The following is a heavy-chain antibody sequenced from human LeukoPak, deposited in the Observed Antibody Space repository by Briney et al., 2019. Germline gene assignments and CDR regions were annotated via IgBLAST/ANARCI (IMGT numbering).Heavy chain of an antibody. CDR2: INPNSGGT. D-gene: IGHD3-10*01. Sequence: ASVKVSCKASGYTFTGYYMHWVRQAPGQGLEWMGWINPNSGGTNYAQKFQGRVAMTRDTSISTAYMELSRLRSDDTAVYYCARPRFGESTYDYWGQGTLVTVSS. CDR3: ARPRFGESTYDY. V-gene: IGHV1-2*02. CDR1: GYTFTGYY. J-gene: IGHJ4*02.